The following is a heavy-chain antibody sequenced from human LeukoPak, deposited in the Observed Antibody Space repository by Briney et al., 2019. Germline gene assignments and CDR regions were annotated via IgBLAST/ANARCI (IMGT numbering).Heavy chain of an antibody. D-gene: IGHD5-18*01. Sequence: ASVKVSCKASGYTFTSYDINWVRQATGQGLEWMGWMNPNSGNTGYAQKFQGRVTMTRNTSISTAYMELSSLRSEDTAVYYCARGGSGYSYGDNWFDPWGQGTLVTVSS. V-gene: IGHV1-8*01. CDR1: GYTFTSYD. J-gene: IGHJ5*02. CDR2: MNPNSGNT. CDR3: ARGGSGYSYGDNWFDP.